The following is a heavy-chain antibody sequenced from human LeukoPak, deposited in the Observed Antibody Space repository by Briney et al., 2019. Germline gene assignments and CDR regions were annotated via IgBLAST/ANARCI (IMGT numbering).Heavy chain of an antibody. CDR2: ISYDGSNK. D-gene: IGHD4-17*01. Sequence: GRSLRLSCAASGFTFSSYGMHWVRQAPGKGLEWVVVISYDGSNKYYADSVKGRFTISRDNSKNTLYLQMNSLRAEDTAVYYCAGGTTVTTLDYWGQGTLVTVSS. V-gene: IGHV3-30*03. J-gene: IGHJ4*02. CDR1: GFTFSSYG. CDR3: AGGTTVTTLDY.